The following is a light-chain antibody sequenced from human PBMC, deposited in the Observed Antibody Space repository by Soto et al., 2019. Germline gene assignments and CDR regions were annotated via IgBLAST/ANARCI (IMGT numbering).Light chain of an antibody. Sequence: QPVLTQPPSASGTPGQRVTISCSGSSSNIGSNTVNWYQQLPGTAPKLLIYSNNQRPSGVPDRFSGSKSGTSASLAISGLQSEDEDDYYCAAWDDSLNVVVFGGGTQLTVL. J-gene: IGLJ2*01. CDR3: AAWDDSLNVVV. V-gene: IGLV1-44*01. CDR2: SNN. CDR1: SSNIGSNT.